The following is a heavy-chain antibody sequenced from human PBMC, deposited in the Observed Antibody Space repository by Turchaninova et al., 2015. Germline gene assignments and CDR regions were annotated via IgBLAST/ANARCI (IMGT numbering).Heavy chain of an antibody. J-gene: IGHJ4*01. CDR1: GVTFNTYG. Sequence: EVHLVESGVGLVQPGGFLRASCAASGVTFNTYGMTWGRQTPGKGLEWGANIKEDGTEKYYLDSGKGRFTISRDNSKNSLYLQMNTLRAEDTAVYYCATRPHDNSGYYYGVFDFWGHGTLVTVSS. D-gene: IGHD3-22*01. V-gene: IGHV3-7*01. CDR2: IKEDGTEK. CDR3: ATRPHDNSGYYYGVFDF.